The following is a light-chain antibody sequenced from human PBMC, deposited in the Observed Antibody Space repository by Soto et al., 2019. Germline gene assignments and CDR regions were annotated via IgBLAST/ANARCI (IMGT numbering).Light chain of an antibody. V-gene: IGLV1-40*01. CDR2: GNS. CDR3: QSYDSSLSVWV. CDR1: SSNIGAGYD. Sequence: QSVLTQPPSVSGARGQRVTISCTGSSSNIGAGYDVHWYQQLPGTAPKLLIYGNSNRPSGVPDRFSGSKSGTSASLAITGLQAEDEADYYCQSYDSSLSVWVFGGGTKLTVL. J-gene: IGLJ3*02.